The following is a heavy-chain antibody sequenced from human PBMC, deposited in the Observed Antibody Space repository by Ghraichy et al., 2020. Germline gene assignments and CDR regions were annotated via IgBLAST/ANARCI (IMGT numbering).Heavy chain of an antibody. V-gene: IGHV4-34*01. J-gene: IGHJ5*02. D-gene: IGHD3-10*01. CDR1: GGSFSGYY. Sequence: SETLSLTCAVYGGSFSGYYWSWIRQPPGKGLEWIGEINHSGSTNYNPSLKSRVTISVDTSKNQFSLKLSSVTAADTAVYYCARGRRVRGVIILVGKSWFDPWGQGTLVTVSS. CDR3: ARGRRVRGVIILVGKSWFDP. CDR2: INHSGST.